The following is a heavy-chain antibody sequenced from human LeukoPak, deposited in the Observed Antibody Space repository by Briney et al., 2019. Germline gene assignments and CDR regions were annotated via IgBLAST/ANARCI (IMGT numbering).Heavy chain of an antibody. D-gene: IGHD5-18*01. V-gene: IGHV3-23*01. Sequence: GGSLRLSCAASGFTFSSYGMSWVRQAPGKGLEWVSAISGSGGSTYYADSVKGRFTISRDNSKNTLYLQMNSLRAEDTAVYYCATGFGRGIQLWSWYFDLWGRGTLVTVSS. CDR1: GFTFSSYG. CDR3: ATGFGRGIQLWSWYFDL. CDR2: ISGSGGST. J-gene: IGHJ2*01.